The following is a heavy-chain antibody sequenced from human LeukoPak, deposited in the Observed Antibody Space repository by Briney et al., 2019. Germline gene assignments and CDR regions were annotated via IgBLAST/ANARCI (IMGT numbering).Heavy chain of an antibody. V-gene: IGHV3-30*02. J-gene: IGHJ4*02. CDR1: GFTFSSYA. Sequence: GGSLRLSCAASGFTFSSYAMHWVRQASGKGLEWVAFIRYDGTNKYYADSVEGRFTISRDNSTNTLLLQMNSLRAEDTSVYYCAKDMGYSYGYSDYWGQGTLVTVSS. CDR3: AKDMGYSYGYSDY. D-gene: IGHD5-18*01. CDR2: IRYDGTNK.